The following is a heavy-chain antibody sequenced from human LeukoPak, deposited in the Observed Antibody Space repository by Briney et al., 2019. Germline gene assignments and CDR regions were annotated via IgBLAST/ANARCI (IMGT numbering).Heavy chain of an antibody. CDR3: VRDDGMGLDAFDI. CDR2: TYYRSKWYN. CDR1: GDSVSSKSAA. V-gene: IGHV6-1*01. J-gene: IGHJ3*02. Sequence: SQTLSLICAISGDSVSSKSAAWNWIRQSPSRGLEWLGRTYYRSKWYNDYAVSVKSRITVSPDTSKNQFSLQLKSVTSEDTAIYYCVRDDGMGLDAFDIWGQGTMVTVSS. D-gene: IGHD5-24*01.